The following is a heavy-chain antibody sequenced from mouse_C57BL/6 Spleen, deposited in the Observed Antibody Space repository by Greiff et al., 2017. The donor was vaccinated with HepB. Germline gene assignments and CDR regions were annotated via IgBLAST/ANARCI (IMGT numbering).Heavy chain of an antibody. CDR1: GYAFSSSW. D-gene: IGHD1-1*01. CDR3: ARDYYGSSVYSFDY. Sequence: VQLQQSGPELVKPGASVKISCKASGYAFSSSWMNWVKQRPGKGLEWIGRIYPGDGDTNYNGKFKGKATLTADKSSSTAYMQLSSLTSEDSAVYFCARDYYGSSVYSFDYWGQGTTLTVSS. V-gene: IGHV1-82*01. CDR2: IYPGDGDT. J-gene: IGHJ2*01.